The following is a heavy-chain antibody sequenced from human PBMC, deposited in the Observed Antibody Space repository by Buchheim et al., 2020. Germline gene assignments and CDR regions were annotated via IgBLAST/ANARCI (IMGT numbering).Heavy chain of an antibody. CDR1: GFTFSSYG. V-gene: IGHV3-30*18. Sequence: QVQLVESGGGVVQSGRSLRLSCAASGFTFSSYGMHWVRQAPGKGLEWVAVISYDGSNKYYADSVKGRFTISRDNSKNTLYLQMNSLRAEDTAVYYCAKDLIAAVAGTFGYWGQGTL. J-gene: IGHJ4*02. CDR2: ISYDGSNK. CDR3: AKDLIAAVAGTFGY. D-gene: IGHD6-19*01.